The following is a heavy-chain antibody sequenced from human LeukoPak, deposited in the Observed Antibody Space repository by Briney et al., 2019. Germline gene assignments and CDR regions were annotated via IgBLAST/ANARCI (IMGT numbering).Heavy chain of an antibody. J-gene: IGHJ5*02. CDR1: GGSISSYY. D-gene: IGHD3-3*01. V-gene: IGHV4-59*08. CDR2: IYYSGST. Sequence: TSETLSLTCTVPGGSISSYYWSWILQPPGKGLEWIGYIYYSGSTNYNPSLKSRVTISVDTSKNQFSLKLSSVTAADTAVYYCARRMYYDFWSGYAPNWFDPWGQGTLVTVSS. CDR3: ARRMYYDFWSGYAPNWFDP.